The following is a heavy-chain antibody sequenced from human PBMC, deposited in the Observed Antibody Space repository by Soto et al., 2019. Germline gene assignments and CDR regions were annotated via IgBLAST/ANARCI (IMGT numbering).Heavy chain of an antibody. D-gene: IGHD2-2*01. V-gene: IGHV3-30*18. CDR3: AKYRAYCSSTSCYNGFDL. CDR2: ISYDGSNK. Sequence: GGSLRLSCAASGFTFSSYGMHWVRQAPGRGLEWVAVISYDGSNKYYADSVQGRFTISRDNSKNTLYLQMNSLRAEDTAVYYCAKYRAYCSSTSCYNGFDLWGQGTLVTVSS. CDR1: GFTFSSYG. J-gene: IGHJ5*02.